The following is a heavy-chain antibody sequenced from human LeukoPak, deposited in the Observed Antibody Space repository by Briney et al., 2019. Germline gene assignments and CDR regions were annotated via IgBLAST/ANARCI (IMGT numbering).Heavy chain of an antibody. V-gene: IGHV1-18*01. CDR3: ARDPNEYYYDSSGSHGPIDY. CDR1: GYTFTSYG. J-gene: IGHJ4*02. D-gene: IGHD3-22*01. Sequence: ASVKVSCKASGYTFTSYGISWVRQAPGQGLEWMGWISAYNGNTNYAQKLLGRVTMTTDTSTSTAYMELRSLRSDDTAVYYCARDPNEYYYDSSGSHGPIDYWGQGTLVTVSS. CDR2: ISAYNGNT.